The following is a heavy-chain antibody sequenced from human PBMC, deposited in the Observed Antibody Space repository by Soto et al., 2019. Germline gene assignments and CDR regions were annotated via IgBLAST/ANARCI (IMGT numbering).Heavy chain of an antibody. CDR1: GGSFSGHY. J-gene: IGHJ6*03. CDR2: INHSGST. V-gene: IGHV4-34*01. Sequence: PSEPLSHTCTVFGGSFSGHYWRWIRQPPGKGLEWIGEINHSGSTNYNPSLKSRVTISVDTSKNQFSLKLSSVTAADTAVYYCARSALWSYYGSGSYYNVRYYYYYMDVWGKGTTVTVSS. CDR3: ARSALWSYYGSGSYYNVRYYYYYMDV. D-gene: IGHD3-10*01.